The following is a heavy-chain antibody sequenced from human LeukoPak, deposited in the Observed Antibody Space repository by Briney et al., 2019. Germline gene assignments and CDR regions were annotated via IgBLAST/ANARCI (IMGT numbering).Heavy chain of an antibody. D-gene: IGHD7-27*01. Sequence: ASVKVSCKASGYTFTGYYMHWVRQAPGQGLEWMGWINPNSGGTNYAQKFQGRVTVTRDTSISTAYMELSRLRSDDTAVYYCARDLGIGPGVDGMDVWGQGTTVTVSS. CDR1: GYTFTGYY. V-gene: IGHV1-2*02. CDR2: INPNSGGT. CDR3: ARDLGIGPGVDGMDV. J-gene: IGHJ6*02.